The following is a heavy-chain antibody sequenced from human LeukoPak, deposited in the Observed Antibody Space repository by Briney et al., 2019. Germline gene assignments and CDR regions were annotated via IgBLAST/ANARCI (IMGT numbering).Heavy chain of an antibody. CDR3: ARDGVRRAPGWFDY. V-gene: IGHV1-18*01. D-gene: IGHD3-10*01. Sequence: ASVMVSCKASGYSFPIYGINWVRQAPGQGLEWMGWISTYDGNTRYAQNVQGRVTLMRDTSTSTVYMELRNLRSDDTAIYYCARDGVRRAPGWFDYWGQGTLVTVSS. CDR1: GYSFPIYG. CDR2: ISTYDGNT. J-gene: IGHJ5*01.